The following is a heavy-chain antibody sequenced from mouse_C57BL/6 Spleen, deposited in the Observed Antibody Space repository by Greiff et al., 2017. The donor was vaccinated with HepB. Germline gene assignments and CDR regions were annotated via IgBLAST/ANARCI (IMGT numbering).Heavy chain of an antibody. J-gene: IGHJ3*01. CDR3: TREGSYGRFAY. Sequence: EVKLMESGEGLVKPGGSLKLSCAASGFTFSSYAMSWVRQTPEKRLEWVAYISSGGDYIYYADTVKGRFTISRDNARNTLYLQMSSLKSEDTAMYYCTREGSYGRFAYWGQGTLVTVSA. CDR1: GFTFSSYA. CDR2: ISSGGDYI. V-gene: IGHV5-9-1*02. D-gene: IGHD1-1*02.